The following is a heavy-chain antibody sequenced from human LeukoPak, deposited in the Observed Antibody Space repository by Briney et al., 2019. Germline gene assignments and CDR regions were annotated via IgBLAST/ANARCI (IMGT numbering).Heavy chain of an antibody. J-gene: IGHJ5*02. CDR2: INPNSGGT. CDR1: RCTFTGYY. V-gene: IGHV1-2*02. Sequence: ASVKVSCKASRCTFTGYYMHWVRQAPGQGREWMGWINPNSGGTNYAQKFQGRVTMTRDTYISTAYMERSRLRSDDTAMYYCARRPIRQLWFGELPQFHPLVQGTLVTVSS. D-gene: IGHD3-10*01. CDR3: ARRPIRQLWFGELPQFHP.